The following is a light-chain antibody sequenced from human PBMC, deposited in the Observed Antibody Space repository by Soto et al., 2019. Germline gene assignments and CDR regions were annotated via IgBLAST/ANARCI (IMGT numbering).Light chain of an antibody. CDR1: LSVSSSY. V-gene: IGKV3-20*01. Sequence: EIVLTQSPGTLSLSPGERATLSCRASLSVSSSYLAWYQQKPGQAPRLLIFGASNRATGIPDSFSGSGSGTDFTLTISRLEPEDFAVYYCQQYDGSLWTFGQGTKVEIK. CDR2: GAS. CDR3: QQYDGSLWT. J-gene: IGKJ1*01.